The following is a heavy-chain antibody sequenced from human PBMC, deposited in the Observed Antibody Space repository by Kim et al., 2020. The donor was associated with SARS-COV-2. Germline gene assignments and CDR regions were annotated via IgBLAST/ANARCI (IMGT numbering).Heavy chain of an antibody. Sequence: SETLSLTCTVSGGSISSSSYYWGWIRQPPGKGLEWIGSSYYSGSTYYNPSLKSRVTISVDTSKNQFSLKLSSVTAADTAVYYCATWDTAMVHFDYWGQGTLVTVSS. V-gene: IGHV4-39*01. J-gene: IGHJ4*02. CDR1: GGSISSSSYY. CDR3: ATWDTAMVHFDY. D-gene: IGHD5-18*01. CDR2: SYYSGST.